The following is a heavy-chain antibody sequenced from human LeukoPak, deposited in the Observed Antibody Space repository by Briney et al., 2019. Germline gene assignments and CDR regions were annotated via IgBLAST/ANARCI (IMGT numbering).Heavy chain of an antibody. Sequence: GESLKISCKGSGYRFTSYWIGWVRQMPGKGLECMGIIYPGDSDTRYSPSFQGQVNISVDKSISTAYLQWSSLKASDTAMYYCARPLNNWGYDAFDIWGQGTMVTVSS. CDR2: IYPGDSDT. CDR1: GYRFTSYW. J-gene: IGHJ3*02. D-gene: IGHD1-1*01. CDR3: ARPLNNWGYDAFDI. V-gene: IGHV5-51*01.